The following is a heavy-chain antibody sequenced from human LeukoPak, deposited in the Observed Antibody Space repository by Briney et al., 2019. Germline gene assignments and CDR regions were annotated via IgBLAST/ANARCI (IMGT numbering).Heavy chain of an antibody. V-gene: IGHV4-31*03. Sequence: PSETLSLTCTVSGGSISSGDYYWSWIRQPPGKGLEWIGYIYYSGSTYYNPSLKSRVTISVDTSKNQFSLKLSSVTAADTAVYYCAREFRYYGSGSLLNWFDPWGQGTLVTVSS. CDR2: IYYSGST. D-gene: IGHD3-10*01. CDR3: AREFRYYGSGSLLNWFDP. J-gene: IGHJ5*02. CDR1: GGSISSGDYY.